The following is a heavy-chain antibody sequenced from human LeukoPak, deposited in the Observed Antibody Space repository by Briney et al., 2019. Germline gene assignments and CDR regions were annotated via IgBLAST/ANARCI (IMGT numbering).Heavy chain of an antibody. V-gene: IGHV6-1*01. CDR3: ASLHCTTSCYVDY. CDR1: GDSVSSNSAA. Sequence: SQTLSLTCAISGDSVSSNSAAWNWIRQSPSRGLEWLVRTYRRSKWSNAYAPSVKSRIIITPDTSTTQFSLQLNSVTPEDTAVYYCASLHCTTSCYVDYWGQGTLVTVSS. D-gene: IGHD2-2*01. CDR2: TYRRSKWSN. J-gene: IGHJ4*02.